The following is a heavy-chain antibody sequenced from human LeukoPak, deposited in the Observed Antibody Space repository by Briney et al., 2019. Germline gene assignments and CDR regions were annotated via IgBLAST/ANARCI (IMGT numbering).Heavy chain of an antibody. J-gene: IGHJ4*02. CDR3: ASSTVGSFDY. D-gene: IGHD1-26*01. CDR1: GFTFNSYA. V-gene: IGHV3-23*05. CDR2: ICCSGSST. Sequence: GGSLRLSCVASGFTFNSYAMSWVRQAPGKGLEWVSFICCSGSSTWYADSVKGRFTISRDTSKNTLYLQMNSLRAEDTAVYYCASSTVGSFDYWGQGTLVTVSS.